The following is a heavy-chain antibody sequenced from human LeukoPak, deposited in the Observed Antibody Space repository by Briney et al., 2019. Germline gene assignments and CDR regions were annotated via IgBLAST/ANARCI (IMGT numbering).Heavy chain of an antibody. Sequence: SETLSPTCTVSGGSISSYYWSWIRQPPGKGLEWIGFIYYGGSTNYNPSLKSRVTISVDTSKNHFSLKLSSVTAADTAVYYCASGTLLDYWGQGTLVTVSS. CDR1: GGSISSYY. D-gene: IGHD3-10*01. CDR3: ASGTLLDY. J-gene: IGHJ4*02. CDR2: IYYGGST. V-gene: IGHV4-59*01.